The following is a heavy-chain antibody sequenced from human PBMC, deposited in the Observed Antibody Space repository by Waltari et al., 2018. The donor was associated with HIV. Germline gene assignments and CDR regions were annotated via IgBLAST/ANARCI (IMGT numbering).Heavy chain of an antibody. CDR1: GYTFTSYA. Sequence: VQLVQSGADVKKPGASVKVSCKASGYTFTSYANSWVRQAPGQGHEWMGWISAYNGNTNYAQKLQGRVTMTTDTSTSTAYMELRSLRSDDTAVYYCARYYYDSSGYYPDYWGQGTLVTVSS. J-gene: IGHJ4*02. CDR2: ISAYNGNT. V-gene: IGHV1-18*01. CDR3: ARYYYDSSGYYPDY. D-gene: IGHD3-22*01.